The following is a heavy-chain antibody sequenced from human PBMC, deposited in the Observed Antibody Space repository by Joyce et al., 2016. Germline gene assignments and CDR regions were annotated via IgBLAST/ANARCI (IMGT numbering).Heavy chain of an antibody. Sequence: QLQLQESGPGLVKASETLSLTCTVSGASIRTGRYYWGWIRQPPGKGREWVGSIHDGVKTAYNPSLQSRVTIVQDTPRNQFSLRLSSVTAADTAVYYCAKYMSSTMEDFWGQGTLVTVS. V-gene: IGHV4-39*01. D-gene: IGHD1-1*01. CDR1: GASIRTGRYY. CDR3: AKYMSSTMEDF. CDR2: IHDGVKT. J-gene: IGHJ4*02.